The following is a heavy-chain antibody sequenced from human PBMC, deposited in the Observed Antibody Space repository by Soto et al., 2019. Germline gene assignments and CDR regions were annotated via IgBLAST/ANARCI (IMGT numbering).Heavy chain of an antibody. D-gene: IGHD3-3*01. V-gene: IGHV3-48*02. CDR1: GFTFSSYS. J-gene: IGHJ3*02. CDR3: ARERYDFWSGYSPMSAFDI. CDR2: ISSSSSTI. Sequence: GGSLRLSCAASGFTFSSYSMNLVRQAPGKGLEWVSYISSSSSTIYYADSVKGRFTISRDNAKNSLYLQMNRLRDKDTAVYYCARERYDFWSGYSPMSAFDIWGQGTMVTVSS.